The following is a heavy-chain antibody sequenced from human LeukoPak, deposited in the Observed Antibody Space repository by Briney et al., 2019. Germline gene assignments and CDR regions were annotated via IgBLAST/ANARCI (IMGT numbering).Heavy chain of an antibody. V-gene: IGHV4-39*01. J-gene: IGHJ4*02. D-gene: IGHD3-16*02. CDR1: GGSISSSSYY. Sequence: PSETLSLTCTVSGGSISSSSYYWVWIRQPPGKGLGCIGSIYYSGNTYYNPSLKRPVPLSVNPCKTQFALKLDSVTAAGPCVYYCARHRGARLSPIDYWGQGTLVTVSS. CDR3: ARHRGARLSPIDY. CDR2: IYYSGNT.